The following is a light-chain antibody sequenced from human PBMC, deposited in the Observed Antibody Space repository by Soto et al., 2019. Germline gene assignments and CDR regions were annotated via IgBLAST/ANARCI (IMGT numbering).Light chain of an antibody. CDR2: GVS. CDR3: SSYTSSSAVV. J-gene: IGLJ3*02. Sequence: QSALTQPASVSGSPGQWITISCTGTSSDVGGYKFVSWYQQHPGKAPKLMIYGVSNRTTGVSDRFSGSKSGNTASLTISGLQAEDEADYYCSSYTSSSAVVFGGGTKLTVL. V-gene: IGLV2-14*01. CDR1: SSDVGGYKF.